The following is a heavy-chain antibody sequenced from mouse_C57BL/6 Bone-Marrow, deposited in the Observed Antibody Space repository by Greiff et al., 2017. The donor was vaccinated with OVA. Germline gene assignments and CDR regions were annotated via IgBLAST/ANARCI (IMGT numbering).Heavy chain of an antibody. Sequence: QVQLQQSGAELARPGASVKLSCKASGYTFTSYGISWVKQRTGQGLEWIGEIYPGSGYTYYNEKFKGKATLTADKSSSTAYMELRSLTSEDSAVYFCARWATVVARYFDVWGTGTTGTVSS. CDR2: IYPGSGYT. CDR1: GYTFTSYG. J-gene: IGHJ1*03. D-gene: IGHD1-1*01. CDR3: ARWATVVARYFDV. V-gene: IGHV1-81*01.